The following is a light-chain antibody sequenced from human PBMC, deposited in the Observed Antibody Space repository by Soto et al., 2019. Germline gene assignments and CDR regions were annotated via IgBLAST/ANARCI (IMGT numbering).Light chain of an antibody. Sequence: EIVLTQSPATLSLSPGERATLSCMASRSVSSYLAWYQQKPGQSPRLLIYDASNRATGIPARFSGSGSGTDFTLTISSLEPEDFAVYYCQQRSNWPITFGQGTRLEI. J-gene: IGKJ5*01. CDR3: QQRSNWPIT. V-gene: IGKV3-11*01. CDR2: DAS. CDR1: RSVSSY.